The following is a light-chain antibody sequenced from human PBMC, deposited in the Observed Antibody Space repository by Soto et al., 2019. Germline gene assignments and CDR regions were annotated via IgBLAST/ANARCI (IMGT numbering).Light chain of an antibody. CDR2: GAS. Sequence: EIVMTQSPATLSVSPGERATLSCRASQSVSSNLAWYQQKPGQAPRLLIYGASTRATGIPARFSGSGSGTEFTLTISSLQSEDFAVYCCHQYNNWPPLTFGQETKVDIE. CDR1: QSVSSN. V-gene: IGKV3-15*01. J-gene: IGKJ1*01. CDR3: HQYNNWPPLT.